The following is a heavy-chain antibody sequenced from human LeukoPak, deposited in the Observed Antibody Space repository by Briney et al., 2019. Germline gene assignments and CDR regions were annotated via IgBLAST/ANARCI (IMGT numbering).Heavy chain of an antibody. D-gene: IGHD2-21*02. V-gene: IGHV2-70*11. Sequence: SGPTLVNPAQTLTLTCTLSGFSLSTSGMCVSWIRQPPGKALEWLARIDWDDDKYFSTSLRTRLTVSKDTSKNQVVLTMTNMDPVDTATYYCARISPGGDGYFDYWGQGTLVTVSS. CDR1: GFSLSTSGMC. J-gene: IGHJ4*02. CDR3: ARISPGGDGYFDY. CDR2: IDWDDDK.